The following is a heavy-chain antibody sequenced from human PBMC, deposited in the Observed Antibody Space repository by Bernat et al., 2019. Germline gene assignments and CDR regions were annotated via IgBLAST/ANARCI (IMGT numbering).Heavy chain of an antibody. CDR2: ISYDGSNK. CDR3: ASITMIVVVKIGELDAFDI. Sequence: QVQLVESGGGVVQPGRSLRLSCAASGFTFSSYAMHWVRQAPGKGLEWVAVISYDGSNKYYADSVKGRFTISRDNSKNTLYLQMNSLRAEDTAVYYCASITMIVVVKIGELDAFDIWGQGTMVTVSS. CDR1: GFTFSSYA. D-gene: IGHD3-22*01. J-gene: IGHJ3*02. V-gene: IGHV3-30-3*01.